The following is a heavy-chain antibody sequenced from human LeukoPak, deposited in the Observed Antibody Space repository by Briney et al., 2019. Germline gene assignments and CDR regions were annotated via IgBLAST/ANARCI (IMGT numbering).Heavy chain of an antibody. J-gene: IGHJ4*02. Sequence: GGSLRLSCAASGFTFSDYNMNWVRQAPGRGLEWVAYITISTGIIYYADSVKGRFTISRDNAKNSLYLQMNSLRAEDTAVYYCARETPYSSSWTVFDYWGQGTLVTVSS. D-gene: IGHD6-13*01. CDR3: ARETPYSSSWTVFDY. CDR2: ITISTGII. CDR1: GFTFSDYN. V-gene: IGHV3-48*01.